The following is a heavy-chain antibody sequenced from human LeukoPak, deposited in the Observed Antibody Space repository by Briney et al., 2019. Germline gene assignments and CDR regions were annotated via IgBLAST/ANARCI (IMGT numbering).Heavy chain of an antibody. CDR3: AIDMDVGDYGSGDYFDY. D-gene: IGHD3-10*01. V-gene: IGHV3-30*19. J-gene: IGHJ4*02. CDR1: GFIFTSYG. CDR2: ISYDGSNK. Sequence: GGSLRLSCAASGFIFTSYGMHWVRQAPGKGLEWVAVISYDGSNKYYADSVKGRFTISRDNSKNTLYLQMNSLRAEDTAVYYCAIDMDVGDYGSGDYFDYGGQGTLVTVSA.